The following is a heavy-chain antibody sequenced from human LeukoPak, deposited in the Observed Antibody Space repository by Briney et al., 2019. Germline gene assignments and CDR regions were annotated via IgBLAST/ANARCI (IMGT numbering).Heavy chain of an antibody. CDR1: GFTFSSYS. CDR3: AKVATGSEDY. Sequence: AGGSLRLSCAASGFTFSSYSMNWVRQAPGKGLEWVSSISSSSSYIYYADSVKGRFTISRDNSKNTLYLQMNSLRAEDTAVYYCAKVATGSEDYWGQGTLVTVSS. D-gene: IGHD5-12*01. J-gene: IGHJ4*02. V-gene: IGHV3-21*01. CDR2: ISSSSSYI.